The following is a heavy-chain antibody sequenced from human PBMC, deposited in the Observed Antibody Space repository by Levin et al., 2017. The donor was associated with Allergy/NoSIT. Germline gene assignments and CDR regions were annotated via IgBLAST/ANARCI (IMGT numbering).Heavy chain of an antibody. D-gene: IGHD6-6*01. CDR2: INHSGST. V-gene: IGHV4-34*01. CDR1: GGSFSGYY. CDR3: ARDRNNANVIAARPNWFDP. Sequence: SQTLSLTCAVYGGSFSGYYWSWIRQPPGKGLEWIGEINHSGSTNYNPSLKSRVTISVDTSKNQFSLKLSSVTAADTAVYYCARDRNNANVIAARPNWFDPWGQGTLVTVSS. J-gene: IGHJ5*02.